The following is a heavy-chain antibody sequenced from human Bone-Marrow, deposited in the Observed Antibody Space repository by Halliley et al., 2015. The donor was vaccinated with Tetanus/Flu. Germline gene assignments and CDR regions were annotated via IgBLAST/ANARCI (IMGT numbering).Heavy chain of an antibody. J-gene: IGHJ5*02. V-gene: IGHV4-4*02. CDR3: AASPRRDWARGGSWFDP. Sequence: SLRLSCAVSGGSIGITYWWSWVRQPPGKGLEWIGEAYYSGSNNYNPSLKSRVAISVDKSKNEFSLRLTSMTAADTAVYYCAASPRRDWARGGSWFDPWGQGILVIVSS. CDR1: GGSIGITYW. D-gene: IGHD3-16*01. CDR2: AYYSGSN.